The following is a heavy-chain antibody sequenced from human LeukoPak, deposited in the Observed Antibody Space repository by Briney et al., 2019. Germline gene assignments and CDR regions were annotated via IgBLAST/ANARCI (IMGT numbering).Heavy chain of an antibody. CDR2: IYGDGST. V-gene: IGHV3-53*01. D-gene: IGHD3-10*01. Sequence: GGSLRLSCAASGFTVRNYCMSWVRQAPGKGLEWVAVIYGDGSTYYADSVKGRFTISSDNLKNTLSLQMDSLRAADTAMYYCTRGSPVASGRYSIYSSWGQGTLVTVSP. CDR3: TRGSPVASGRYSIYSS. J-gene: IGHJ5*02. CDR1: GFTVRNYC.